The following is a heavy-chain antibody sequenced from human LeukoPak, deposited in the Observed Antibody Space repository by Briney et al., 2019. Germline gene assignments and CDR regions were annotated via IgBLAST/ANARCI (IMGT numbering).Heavy chain of an antibody. CDR3: ARDRRCSSTSCYYFGY. CDR2: IKQDGSEK. V-gene: IGHV3-7*04. CDR1: GFTFSSYW. Sequence: PGGSLRLSCAASGFTFSSYWMTWVRQAPGKGLEWVANIKQDGSEKYYVDSVKGRFTIPRDNAKNSLYLQMNSLRAEDAAVYYCARDRRCSSTSCYYFGYWGQGTLVTVSS. D-gene: IGHD2-2*01. J-gene: IGHJ4*02.